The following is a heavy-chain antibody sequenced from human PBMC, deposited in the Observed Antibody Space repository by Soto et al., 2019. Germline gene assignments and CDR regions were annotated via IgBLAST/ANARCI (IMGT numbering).Heavy chain of an antibody. V-gene: IGHV1-3*01. CDR3: ARRVEVVPAAMYAFDI. Sequence: ASVKVSCKASGYSFTSYVMHWVRQAPGQSLEWMGWISAGNGDTKYSQKSQGRLTVTRDTSATTAYMELSSLRSEDTAVYYCARRVEVVPAAMYAFDIWGQGTMVTVSS. D-gene: IGHD2-2*01. CDR1: GYSFTSYV. J-gene: IGHJ3*02. CDR2: ISAGNGDT.